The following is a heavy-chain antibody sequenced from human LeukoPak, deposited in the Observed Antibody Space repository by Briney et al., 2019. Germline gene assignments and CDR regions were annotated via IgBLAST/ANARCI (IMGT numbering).Heavy chain of an antibody. V-gene: IGHV3-43*02. Sequence: GSLRLSCAASGFTFDDYAMHWVRQAPGKGLERVSLISGDGGSTYYADSVKGRFTISRDNAKNSLYLQMNSLRAEDTAVYYCARDLVQLWSKDYWGQGTLVTVSS. J-gene: IGHJ4*02. CDR3: ARDLVQLWSKDY. CDR2: ISGDGGST. D-gene: IGHD5-18*01. CDR1: GFTFDDYA.